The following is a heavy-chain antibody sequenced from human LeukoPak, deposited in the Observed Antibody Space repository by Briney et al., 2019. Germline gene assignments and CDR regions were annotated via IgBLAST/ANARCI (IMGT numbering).Heavy chain of an antibody. J-gene: IGHJ4*02. Sequence: GASVKVSCKASGGTFSSYAISWVRQAPGQGLEWMGGIIPIFGTANYAQKFQGRVTITADKSTSTAYMELSSLRSEDTAVYYCASSWVQLWPPGYWGQGTLVTVSS. CDR2: IIPIFGTA. CDR1: GGTFSSYA. D-gene: IGHD5-18*01. CDR3: ASSWVQLWPPGY. V-gene: IGHV1-69*06.